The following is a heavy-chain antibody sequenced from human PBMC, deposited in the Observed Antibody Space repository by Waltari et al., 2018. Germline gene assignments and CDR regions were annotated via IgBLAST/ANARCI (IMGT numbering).Heavy chain of an antibody. V-gene: IGHV3-43*01. CDR3: TKDNGYKYGYEENWFDP. D-gene: IGHD5-18*01. J-gene: IGHJ5*02. CDR2: ITWDGGKT. Sequence: EVQLAESGGAVVQPGESLRLSCAASGFIFEGYDMHWVRQTPGNGLEWISLITWDGGKTYYADSVRGRFTISRDNSKNSLYLQMNSLRPEDTALYYCTKDNGYKYGYEENWFDPWGQGTPVTVSS. CDR1: GFIFEGYD.